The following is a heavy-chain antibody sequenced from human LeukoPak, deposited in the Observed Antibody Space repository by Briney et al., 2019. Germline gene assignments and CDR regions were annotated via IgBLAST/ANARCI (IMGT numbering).Heavy chain of an antibody. CDR3: ARHKREVVAPRVLDP. J-gene: IGHJ5*02. Sequence: ASVKVSCKASGYTFTSYGISWVRQAPGQGLEWMGWISAYNGNTNYAQKLQGRVTMTTDTSTSTAYMELRSLRSDDTAVYYCARHKREVVAPRVLDPWGQGTLVTVSS. D-gene: IGHD2-15*01. CDR1: GYTFTSYG. CDR2: ISAYNGNT. V-gene: IGHV1-18*01.